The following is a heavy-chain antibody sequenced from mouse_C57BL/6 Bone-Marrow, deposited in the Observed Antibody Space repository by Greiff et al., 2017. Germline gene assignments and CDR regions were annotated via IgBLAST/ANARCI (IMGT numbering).Heavy chain of an antibody. Sequence: EVKLVESGPVLVKPGASVKMSCKASGYTFTDYYMNWVKQSHGKSLEWIGGINPYNGGTSYNQKFKGKATLTVDKSSSTAYVELNSLTSEDSAVYYCAGDYLLWYVWGTGTTVTVSS. CDR1: GYTFTDYY. CDR2: INPYNGGT. CDR3: AGDYLLWYV. D-gene: IGHD2-1*01. V-gene: IGHV1-19*01. J-gene: IGHJ1*03.